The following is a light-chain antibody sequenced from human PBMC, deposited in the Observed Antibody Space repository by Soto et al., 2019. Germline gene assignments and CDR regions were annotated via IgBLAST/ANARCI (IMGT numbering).Light chain of an antibody. CDR1: QSVSSSY. V-gene: IGKV3-20*01. CDR2: GAS. Sequence: EIVVTQSPGTLYLSTGETATLSCRARQSVSSSYLAWYQQNPGQAPRLLIYGASSRDTGIPDRFSGSGSGTGFTLTVIRLEPEDFAVYSCQQYGSSPFTFGPGTKVHIK. CDR3: QQYGSSPFT. J-gene: IGKJ3*01.